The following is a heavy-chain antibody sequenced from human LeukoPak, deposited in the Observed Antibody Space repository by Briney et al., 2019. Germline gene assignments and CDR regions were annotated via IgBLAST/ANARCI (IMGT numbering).Heavy chain of an antibody. J-gene: IGHJ4*02. CDR3: ARGVVGATTEDY. Sequence: PGRSLRLSCAASGFTFSSYAMHWVRQAPGKGLEWVAVISYDGSNKYYADSVKGRFTISRDNSKNTLYLQMNSLRAEDTAVYYCARGVVGATTEDYWGQGTLVTVSS. CDR1: GFTFSSYA. D-gene: IGHD1-26*01. V-gene: IGHV3-30-3*01. CDR2: ISYDGSNK.